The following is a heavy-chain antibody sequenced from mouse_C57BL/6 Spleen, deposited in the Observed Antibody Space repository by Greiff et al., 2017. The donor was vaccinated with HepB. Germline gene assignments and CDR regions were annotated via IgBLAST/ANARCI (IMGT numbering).Heavy chain of an antibody. D-gene: IGHD2-4*01. CDR2: IYPGNSDT. J-gene: IGHJ2*01. CDR3: TRWDDYDPYFDY. V-gene: IGHV1-5*01. CDR1: GYTFTSYW. Sequence: EVQLQQSGTVLARPGASVKMSCKTSGYTFTSYWMHWVKQRPGQGLEWIGAIYPGNSDTSYNQKFKGKAKLTAVTSASTAYMELSSLTNEDSAVYYCTRWDDYDPYFDYWGQGTTLTVSS.